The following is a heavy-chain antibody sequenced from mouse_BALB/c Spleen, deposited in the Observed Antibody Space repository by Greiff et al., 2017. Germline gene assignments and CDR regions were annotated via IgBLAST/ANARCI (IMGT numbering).Heavy chain of an antibody. Sequence: EVQLQQSGPELVKPGASVKMSCKASGYTFTDYYMDWVKQSHGESFEWIGRVNPYNGGTSYNQKFKGKATLTVDKSSSTAYMELNSLTSEDSAVYYCARYYGSYWYFDVWGAGTTVTVSS. CDR1: GYTFTDYY. CDR2: VNPYNGGT. D-gene: IGHD1-1*01. CDR3: ARYYGSYWYFDV. J-gene: IGHJ1*01. V-gene: IGHV1-19*01.